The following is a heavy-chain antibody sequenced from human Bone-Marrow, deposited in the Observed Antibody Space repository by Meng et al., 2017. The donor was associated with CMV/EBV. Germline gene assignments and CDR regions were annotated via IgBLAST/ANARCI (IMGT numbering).Heavy chain of an antibody. Sequence: GESLKISCAASGFTFSSYAMHWVRQAPGKGLEWVAVISYDGSNKYYADSVKGRFTISRDNSKNTLYLQMNSLRAEDTAQYYCARGEANVWYPSGLEMDVWGQGTTVTVSS. J-gene: IGHJ6*02. D-gene: IGHD3-10*01. CDR1: GFTFSSYA. CDR3: ARGEANVWYPSGLEMDV. V-gene: IGHV3-30*04. CDR2: ISYDGSNK.